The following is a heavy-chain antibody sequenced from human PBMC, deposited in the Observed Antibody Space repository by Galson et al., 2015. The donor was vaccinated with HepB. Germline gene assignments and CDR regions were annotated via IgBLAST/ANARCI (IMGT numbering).Heavy chain of an antibody. CDR2: LTRSTAHT. V-gene: IGHV3-11*06. CDR3: ARGMGVLQCNATNCQEEYFFDF. J-gene: IGHJ4*02. D-gene: IGHD2-2*01. CDR1: GFSCSDYC. Sequence: LRLSTGAAGFSCSDYCLRWTRQARGQGLESISLLTRSTAHTTYALSLHCRCLILRHNAKTSRYRQIVNRIADDTAVYYCARGMGVLQCNATNCQEEYFFDFWGQGTPVTVSS.